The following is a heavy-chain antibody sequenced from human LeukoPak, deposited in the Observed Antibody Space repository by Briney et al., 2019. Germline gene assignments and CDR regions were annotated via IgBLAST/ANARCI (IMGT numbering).Heavy chain of an antibody. D-gene: IGHD3-10*01. J-gene: IGHJ5*02. CDR3: ARKTGGSGSYYNQYNWFDP. CDR1: DGSISSGGYS. V-gene: IGHV4-30-2*01. CDR2: IYHSGST. Sequence: SETLSLTCAVSDGSISSGGYSWSWIRQPPGKGLEWIGYIYHSGSTYYNPSLKSRVTISVDRSKNQFSLKLSSVTAADTAVYYCARKTGGSGSYYNQYNWFDPWGQGTLVTVSS.